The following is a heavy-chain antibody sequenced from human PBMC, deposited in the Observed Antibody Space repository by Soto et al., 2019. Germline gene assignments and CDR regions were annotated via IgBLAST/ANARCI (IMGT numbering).Heavy chain of an antibody. J-gene: IGHJ5*02. CDR2: ISAYNGNT. V-gene: IGHV1-18*01. D-gene: IGHD6-13*01. Sequence: ASVTVSCQASGYTFTSYGISWVRQAPGQGLEWMGWISAYNGNTNYAQKLQGRVTMTTDTSTSTAYMELRSLRSDDTAVYYCARIIAAAGTGWFDPWGQGTLVTVSS. CDR3: ARIIAAAGTGWFDP. CDR1: GYTFTSYG.